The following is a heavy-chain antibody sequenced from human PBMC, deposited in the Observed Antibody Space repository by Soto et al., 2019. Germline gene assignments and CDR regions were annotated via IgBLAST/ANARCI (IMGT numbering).Heavy chain of an antibody. CDR1: GYSFTSYW. J-gene: IGHJ4*02. CDR3: ATQTQYDILTGFIRDY. Sequence: GESLKISCKGSGYSFTSYWIGWVRQMPGKGLEWMGIIYPGDSDTRYSPSFQGQVTISADKSISTAYLQWSSLKASDTAMYYCATQTQYDILTGFIRDYWGQGTLVTVSS. V-gene: IGHV5-51*01. CDR2: IYPGDSDT. D-gene: IGHD3-9*01.